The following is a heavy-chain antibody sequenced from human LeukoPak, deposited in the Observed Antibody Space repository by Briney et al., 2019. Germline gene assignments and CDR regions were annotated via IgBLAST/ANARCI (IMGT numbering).Heavy chain of an antibody. J-gene: IGHJ4*02. Sequence: GRSLRLSCAASGFTFSSYGMHWVRQAPGKGLEWVALIWYDGSNKYYADTVKGRFTISRDNSKNTLYLQMNSLRAEDTAVYYCAGALFNYDSSGLTYWGQGTLVTVSS. CDR3: AGALFNYDSSGLTY. V-gene: IGHV3-33*01. CDR2: IWYDGSNK. D-gene: IGHD3-22*01. CDR1: GFTFSSYG.